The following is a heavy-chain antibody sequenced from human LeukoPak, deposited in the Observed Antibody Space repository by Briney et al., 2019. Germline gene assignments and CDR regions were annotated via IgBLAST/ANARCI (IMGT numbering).Heavy chain of an antibody. CDR3: ARPDCSSTSCPYYYYMDV. D-gene: IGHD2-2*01. CDR1: GYTFTGYY. V-gene: IGHV1-69*13. Sequence: GASVKVSCKASGYTFTGYYMHWVRQAPGQGLEWMGGIIPIFGTANYAQKFQGRVTITADESTSTAYMELSSLRSEDTAVYYCARPDCSSTSCPYYYYMDVWGKGTTVTVSS. J-gene: IGHJ6*03. CDR2: IIPIFGTA.